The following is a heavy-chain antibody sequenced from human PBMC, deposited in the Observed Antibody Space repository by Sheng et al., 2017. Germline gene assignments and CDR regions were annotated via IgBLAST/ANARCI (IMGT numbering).Heavy chain of an antibody. J-gene: IGHJ4*02. Sequence: QVQLQESGPGLVKPSETLSLTCTVSGASTSSHYWNWIRQPAGKGLEWIGCIYGSGTTNYSPSLKSRVTMSVDTSKTQFSPKLSSVTDADTATYYCARGVFGFGVDYWGQGILVTVSS. D-gene: IGHD3-10*01. CDR1: GASTSSHY. CDR2: IYGSGTT. V-gene: IGHV4-4*07. CDR3: ARGVFGFGVDY.